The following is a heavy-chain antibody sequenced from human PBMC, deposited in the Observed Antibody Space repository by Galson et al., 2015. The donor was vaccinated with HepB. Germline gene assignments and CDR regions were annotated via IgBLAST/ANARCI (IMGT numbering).Heavy chain of an antibody. CDR3: ARVFGDYYFDY. D-gene: IGHD3-10*01. CDR1: GFTFSSYA. V-gene: IGHV3-23*01. Sequence: SLRLSCAASGFTFSSYAMSWVRQAPGKGLEWVSAIGGSGGGTYYADSVKGRFTISRDNSKNSLYLQMNSLRAEDTAVYYCARVFGDYYFDYWGQGTLVTVSS. J-gene: IGHJ4*02. CDR2: IGGSGGGT.